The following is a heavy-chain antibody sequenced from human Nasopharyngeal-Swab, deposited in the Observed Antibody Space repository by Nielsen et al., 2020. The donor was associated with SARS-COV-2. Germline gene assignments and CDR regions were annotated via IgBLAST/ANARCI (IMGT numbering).Heavy chain of an antibody. V-gene: IGHV4-34*01. Sequence: SETLSLTCVVSGGSFTSSYWGWIRQPPGEGLEWIAEINHSGSTNYNPSLKSRVTISVDTSKNQFSLKLSSVTAADTAVYYCARGLSGVVPAPILGLGPYYSYYYMDVWGKGTTVTVSS. J-gene: IGHJ6*03. CDR3: ARGLSGVVPAPILGLGPYYSYYYMDV. CDR2: INHSGST. D-gene: IGHD2-2*01. CDR1: GGSFTSSY.